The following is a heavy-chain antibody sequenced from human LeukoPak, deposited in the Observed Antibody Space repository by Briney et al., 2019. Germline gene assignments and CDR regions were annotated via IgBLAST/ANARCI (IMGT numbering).Heavy chain of an antibody. Sequence: GGSLRLSCAASGLTFSPHTMSWVRQAPGNGLEWVSSILTSGRYIYYADSVKGRFTITRDNAKNSLYLKLTSLRAEDTAVYFSARDRAEYAWGSYRQIPYYFDYWGQGTLVTVST. V-gene: IGHV3-21*01. CDR1: GLTFSPHT. CDR2: ILTSGRYI. CDR3: ARDRAEYAWGSYRQIPYYFDY. J-gene: IGHJ4*02. D-gene: IGHD3-16*02.